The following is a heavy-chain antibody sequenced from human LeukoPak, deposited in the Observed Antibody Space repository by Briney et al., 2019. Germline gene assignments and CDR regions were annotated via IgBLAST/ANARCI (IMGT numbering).Heavy chain of an antibody. J-gene: IGHJ5*02. D-gene: IGHD6-13*01. CDR3: ARDGQQLNWFDP. CDR1: GGSISSYY. V-gene: IGHV4-4*07. CDR2: IYTSGST. Sequence: PSETLSLTCTVSGGSISSYYWSGIRQPAAKGLEWIGRIYTSGSTNYNPSLTSRVTMSVGSSKNQFSLKLSSVTAADTAVYYCARDGQQLNWFDPWGQGTLVTVSS.